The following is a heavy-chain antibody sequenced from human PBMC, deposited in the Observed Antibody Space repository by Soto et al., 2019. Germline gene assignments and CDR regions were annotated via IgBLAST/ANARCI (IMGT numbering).Heavy chain of an antibody. CDR2: IRSKPYGETT. J-gene: IGHJ6*02. CDR3: ARSYCSGSSCNNYYYYGMDV. V-gene: IGHV3-49*04. CDR1: GFIFGDYA. D-gene: IGHD2-15*01. Sequence: EVQLVESGGGLVQPGRSLRLSCTVSGFIFGDYAVNWVRQAPGKGLQWVGFIRSKPYGETTEYAASVKGRFTFSRDDSENIAYLQMNSLKNEDTAVYFCARSYCSGSSCNNYYYYGMDVWGQGTTVTVS.